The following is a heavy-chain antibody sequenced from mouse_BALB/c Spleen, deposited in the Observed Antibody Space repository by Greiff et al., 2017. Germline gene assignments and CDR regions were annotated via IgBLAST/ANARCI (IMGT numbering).Heavy chain of an antibody. D-gene: IGHD1-1*01. CDR1: GFTFSSYG. Sequence: EVKLVESGGGLVQPGGSLKLSCAASGFTFSSYGMSWVRQTPDKRLELVATINSNGGSTYYPDSVKGRFTISRDNAKNTLYLQMSSLKSEDTAMYYCARYGSSPYWYFDVWGAGTTVTVSS. J-gene: IGHJ1*01. CDR2: INSNGGST. CDR3: ARYGSSPYWYFDV. V-gene: IGHV5-6-3*01.